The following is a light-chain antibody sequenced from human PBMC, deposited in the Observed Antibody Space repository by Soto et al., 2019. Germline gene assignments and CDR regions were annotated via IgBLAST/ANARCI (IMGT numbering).Light chain of an antibody. Sequence: EIVMTQSPATLSVSPGERATLSCRASQSISSNLAWYQQKPGQAPRLLIYGASTRATGCPARFSGSGSATEFTLTISSLQSEDFAVYYCQQSHSSPRTFGQGTTV. CDR3: QQSHSSPRT. CDR1: QSISSN. CDR2: GAS. V-gene: IGKV3-15*01. J-gene: IGKJ1*01.